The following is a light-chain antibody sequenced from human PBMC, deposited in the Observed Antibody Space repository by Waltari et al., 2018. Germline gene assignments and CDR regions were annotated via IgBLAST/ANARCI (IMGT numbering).Light chain of an antibody. CDR1: ESVSRN. CDR2: DAS. V-gene: IGKV3-15*01. J-gene: IGKJ1*01. CDR3: HQYNSWPPWT. Sequence: EKVLKQSPGTLSVSPGERVTISCRANESVSRNLTWYQQKPAQPPSLLIFDASTLATGIPARFSGGGSGTEFTLSISSLQSDDFAVYYCHQYNSWPPWTFGQGTKVEMK.